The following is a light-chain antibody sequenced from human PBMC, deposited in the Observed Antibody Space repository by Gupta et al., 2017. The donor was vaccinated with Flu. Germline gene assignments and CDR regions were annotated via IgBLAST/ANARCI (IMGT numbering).Light chain of an antibody. Sequence: VTPGEPASISCRSSESLLHSNGYKYLDWYLQKPGQSPQLLIYLGSNRASGVPDRFSGSGSGTDFTLKISRVEAEDVGVYYCRQALQTPSTFGQGTKLEIK. CDR2: LGS. V-gene: IGKV2-28*01. CDR1: ESLLHSNGYKY. CDR3: RQALQTPST. J-gene: IGKJ2*01.